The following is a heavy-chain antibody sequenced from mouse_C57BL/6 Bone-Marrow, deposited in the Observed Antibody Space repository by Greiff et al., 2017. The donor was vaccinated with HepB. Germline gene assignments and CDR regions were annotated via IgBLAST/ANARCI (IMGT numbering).Heavy chain of an antibody. J-gene: IGHJ2*01. D-gene: IGHD1-1*01. CDR1: GFTFSSYA. CDR2: ISDGGSYT. V-gene: IGHV5-4*03. Sequence: DVKLVESGGGLVKPGGSLKLSCAASGFTFSSYAMSWVRQTPEKRLEWVATISDGGSYTYYPDNVKGRFTISRDNAKNNLYLQMSHLKSEDTAMYYCARGGGYYYGCEYWGQGTTLTVSS. CDR3: ARGGGYYYGCEY.